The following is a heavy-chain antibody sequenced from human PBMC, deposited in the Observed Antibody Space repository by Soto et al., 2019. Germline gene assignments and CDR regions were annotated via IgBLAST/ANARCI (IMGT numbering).Heavy chain of an antibody. V-gene: IGHV1-69*01. J-gene: IGHJ4*02. CDR3: ARGNDYVWGSYRNSFDY. CDR2: IIPIFGTA. D-gene: IGHD3-16*02. Sequence: QVQLVQSGAEVKKPGSSVKVSCKASGGTFSSYAISWVRQAPGQGLEWMGGIIPIFGTANYAQKFQGRVTITADESTSTVYMELSSLRSEDTAVYYCARGNDYVWGSYRNSFDYWGQGTLVTVSS. CDR1: GGTFSSYA.